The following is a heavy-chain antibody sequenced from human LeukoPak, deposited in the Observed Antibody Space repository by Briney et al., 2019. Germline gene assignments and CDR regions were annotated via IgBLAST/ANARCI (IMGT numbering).Heavy chain of an antibody. V-gene: IGHV3-64D*06. CDR1: GFTFSSYA. CDR3: VWLGYCSGTSCPHY. J-gene: IGHJ4*02. D-gene: IGHD2-15*01. Sequence: GGSLRLSCSTSGFTFSSYAMHWVRQAPGKGLEYVSAISTNGGSTYYADSVKGRFTISRDNSKNTLYLQMSSLRDEDTAVYYCVWLGYCSGTSCPHYWGQGALVAVSS. CDR2: ISTNGGST.